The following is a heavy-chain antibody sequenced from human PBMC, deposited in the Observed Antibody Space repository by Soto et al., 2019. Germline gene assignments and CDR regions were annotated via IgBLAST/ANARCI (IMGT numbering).Heavy chain of an antibody. Sequence: VGSLRLSCAASGFTFSSSGMHWVRQAPGKGLEWVAVISYDGSNKFYADSVKGRFTISRDNFRNTLYLQMNSLRAEDTAVYYCAKEFHSWNYFDYWGQGTLVTVSS. CDR3: AKEFHSWNYFDY. V-gene: IGHV3-30*18. CDR1: GFTFSSSG. CDR2: ISYDGSNK. J-gene: IGHJ4*02. D-gene: IGHD1-20*01.